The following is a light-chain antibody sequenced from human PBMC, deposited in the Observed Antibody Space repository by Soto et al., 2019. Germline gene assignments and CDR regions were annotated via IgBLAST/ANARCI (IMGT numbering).Light chain of an antibody. CDR3: LSYTASSTFV. CDR2: QVS. Sequence: QSVLTQPAAGSGSPGQSITISCTRTSRDIGAYNSVSWYQHHPCKAPKLIVFQVSFRPSAVSDRFSGSKSDNTASLTISGLQPEHEADYYCLSYTASSTFVFGTGTKVTVL. J-gene: IGLJ1*01. CDR1: SRDIGAYNS. V-gene: IGLV2-14*01.